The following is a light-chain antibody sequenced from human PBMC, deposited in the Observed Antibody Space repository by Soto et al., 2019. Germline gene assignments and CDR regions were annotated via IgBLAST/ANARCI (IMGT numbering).Light chain of an antibody. Sequence: EIVLTQSPGTLSLSPGERATLSCRASQSFRSSYLPLYQQKPGQAPRLLIYGASSRATGIPDRFSGSGSGTDFTLTISRLEPEDFAVYYCQQYGSSPLTFGGGTKVEIK. J-gene: IGKJ4*01. CDR2: GAS. CDR1: QSFRSSY. CDR3: QQYGSSPLT. V-gene: IGKV3-20*01.